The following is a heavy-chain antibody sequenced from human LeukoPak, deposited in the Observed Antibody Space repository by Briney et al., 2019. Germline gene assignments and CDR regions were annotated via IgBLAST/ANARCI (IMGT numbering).Heavy chain of an antibody. D-gene: IGHD6-13*01. Sequence: GESLKISCKDSGYSFTSYWIGWVRQMPGKGLEWMGIIYPGDSDTRYSPSFQGQVTISADKSISTAYLQWSSLKASDTAMYYCARYFGTSSSWGNYYYYMDVWGKGTTVTVSS. J-gene: IGHJ6*03. CDR3: ARYFGTSSSWGNYYYYMDV. CDR2: IYPGDSDT. V-gene: IGHV5-51*01. CDR1: GYSFTSYW.